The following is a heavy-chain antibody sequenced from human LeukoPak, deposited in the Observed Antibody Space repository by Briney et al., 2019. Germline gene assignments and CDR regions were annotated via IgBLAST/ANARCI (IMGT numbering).Heavy chain of an antibody. CDR2: INPNSGGT. Sequence: ASVKVSCKASGYTFTSYYMHWVRQAPGQGLEWMGWINPNSGGTNYAQKFQGRVTMTRDTSISTAYMELSRLRSDDTAVYYCARDPPVVEAARPSYYMDVWGKGTTVTVSS. D-gene: IGHD6-6*01. V-gene: IGHV1-2*02. J-gene: IGHJ6*03. CDR1: GYTFTSYY. CDR3: ARDPPVVEAARPSYYMDV.